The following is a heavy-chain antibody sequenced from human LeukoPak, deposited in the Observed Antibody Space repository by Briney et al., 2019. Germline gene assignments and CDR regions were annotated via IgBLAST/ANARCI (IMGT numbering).Heavy chain of an antibody. CDR2: ISGSGGST. Sequence: GGSLRLSCAASGFTFSSYAMSWVRQAPGKGLEWVSAISGSGGSTYYADSVKGRFTISRDNSKNTLYLQMNSLRAEDTAVHYCAKVPVVAVAGPGDYWGQGTLVTVSS. CDR1: GFTFSSYA. J-gene: IGHJ4*02. D-gene: IGHD6-19*01. V-gene: IGHV3-23*01. CDR3: AKVPVVAVAGPGDY.